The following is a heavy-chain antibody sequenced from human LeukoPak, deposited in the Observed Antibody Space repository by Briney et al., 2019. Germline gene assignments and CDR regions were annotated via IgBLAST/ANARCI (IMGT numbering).Heavy chain of an antibody. Sequence: GGSLRLSCTASGFTFSSYRMNWVRQAPGKGLEWVSSISSSSSPIYYGDSVKGRFTISRDNAKNTLYLQMNSLRAEDTAVYYCARDYCTNGVCYTFDYWGQGTLVTVSS. CDR3: ARDYCTNGVCYTFDY. D-gene: IGHD2-8*01. CDR2: ISSSSSPI. CDR1: GFTFSSYR. V-gene: IGHV3-21*01. J-gene: IGHJ4*02.